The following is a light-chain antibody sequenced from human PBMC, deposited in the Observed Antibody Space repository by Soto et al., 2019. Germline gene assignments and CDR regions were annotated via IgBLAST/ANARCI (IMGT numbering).Light chain of an antibody. CDR1: QSVSSN. CDR2: GAS. J-gene: IGKJ1*01. Sequence: EIVLTQSPGTLSLSPGERATLSCRASQSVSSNLAWYQQKPGQAPRLLIYGASTRATGIPARFSGSGSGTEFTLTISSLQSEDFAVYYCQQYNNWPRTFGQGTEVDI. V-gene: IGKV3-15*01. CDR3: QQYNNWPRT.